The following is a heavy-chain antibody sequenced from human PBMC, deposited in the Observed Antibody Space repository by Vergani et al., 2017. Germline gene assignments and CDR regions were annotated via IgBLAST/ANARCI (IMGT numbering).Heavy chain of an antibody. CDR2: IYYSGST. CDR3: ARDRGIVGATTGGMDV. V-gene: IGHV4-59*01. D-gene: IGHD1-26*01. Sequence: QVQLQESGPGLVKPSETLSLTCTVSGGSISSYYCSWIRQPPGKGLEWIGYIYYSGSTNYNPSLKSRVTISVDTSKNQFSLKLSSVTAADTAVYYCARDRGIVGATTGGMDVWGQGTTVTVSS. CDR1: GGSISSYY. J-gene: IGHJ6*02.